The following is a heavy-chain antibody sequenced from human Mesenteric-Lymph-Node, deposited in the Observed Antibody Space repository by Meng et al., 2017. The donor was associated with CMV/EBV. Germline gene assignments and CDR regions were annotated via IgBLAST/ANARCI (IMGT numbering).Heavy chain of an antibody. Sequence: SETLSLTCTVSGGSISGYYWNWIRQPPGKGLEWIGYISYSGTTNYHPSLKSRVTISVDTSRKQFSLKLTSVTAADTAVYLCARTSSGMRFLEDWGQGTLVTVSS. CDR1: GGSISGYY. CDR3: ARTSSGMRFLED. CDR2: ISYSGTT. D-gene: IGHD3-3*01. V-gene: IGHV4-59*01. J-gene: IGHJ4*02.